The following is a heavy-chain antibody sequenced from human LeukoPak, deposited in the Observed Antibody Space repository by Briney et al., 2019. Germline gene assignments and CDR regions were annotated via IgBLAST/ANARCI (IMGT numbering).Heavy chain of an antibody. CDR1: GFTFSSYA. J-gene: IGHJ4*02. V-gene: IGHV3-23*01. Sequence: GGSLRLSCAASGFTFSSYAMSWVRQAPGKGLEWVSAISGSGGSTYYADSVKGRFTISRDNSKNTLYLQMNSLRAEDTAVYYCAKSSGYSGSWYRRGLAYWGQGTLVTVSS. D-gene: IGHD6-13*01. CDR2: ISGSGGST. CDR3: AKSSGYSGSWYRRGLAY.